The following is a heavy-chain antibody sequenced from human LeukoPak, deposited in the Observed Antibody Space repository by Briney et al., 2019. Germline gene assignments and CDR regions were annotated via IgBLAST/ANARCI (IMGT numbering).Heavy chain of an antibody. CDR2: IIPILGIA. CDR1: GYTFTSYY. D-gene: IGHD3-10*01. J-gene: IGHJ5*02. Sequence: SVKVSCKASGYTFTSYYMHWVRQAPGQGLEWMGRIIPILGIANYAQKFQGRVTITADKSTSTAYMELSSLRSEDTAVYYCARDDVGRWFDPWGQGTLVTVSS. CDR3: ARDDVGRWFDP. V-gene: IGHV1-69*04.